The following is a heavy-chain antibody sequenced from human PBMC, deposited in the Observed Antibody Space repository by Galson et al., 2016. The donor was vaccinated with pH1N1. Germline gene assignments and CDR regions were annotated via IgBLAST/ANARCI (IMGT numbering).Heavy chain of an antibody. CDR3: ARDHLGWACDV. D-gene: IGHD2-15*01. CDR1: GFPFSHYY. V-gene: IGHV3-11*01. Sequence: SLRLSCAASGFPFSHYYMGWIRQAPGKGLEWISYISGSDTTIYSADSVRGRFTISRDNAQNSMYLHMNSLRAQDTAVYYCARDHLGWACDVWGQGTIVTVS. J-gene: IGHJ3*01. CDR2: ISGSDTTI.